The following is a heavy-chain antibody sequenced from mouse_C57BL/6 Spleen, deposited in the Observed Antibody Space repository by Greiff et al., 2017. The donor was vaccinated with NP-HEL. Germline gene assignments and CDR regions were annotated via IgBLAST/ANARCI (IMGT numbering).Heavy chain of an antibody. V-gene: IGHV1-26*01. CDR3: AINWSNAMDY. Sequence: EVQLQQSGPELVKPGASVKISCKASGYTFTDYYMNWVKQSHGKSLEWIGDINPNNGGTSYNQKFKGKATLTVDKSSSTAYMELRSLTSEDSAVYYCAINWSNAMDYWGQGTSVTVSS. J-gene: IGHJ4*01. CDR1: GYTFTDYY. D-gene: IGHD4-1*02. CDR2: INPNNGGT.